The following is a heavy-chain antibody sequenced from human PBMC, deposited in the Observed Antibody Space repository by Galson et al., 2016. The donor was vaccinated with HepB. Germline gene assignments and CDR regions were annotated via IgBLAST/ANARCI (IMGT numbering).Heavy chain of an antibody. CDR2: ISSRGDDT. D-gene: IGHD4-11*01. Sequence: SLRLSCAASGFTFSDYYMTWIRQAPGKGLEWVSYISSRGDDTNYVDSVKGRFTISRDNAKNSLYLQMNNLRVDDTAVYYCARDRTPTKATTGPVIGFDPWGQGTLVTASS. CDR3: ARDRTPTKATTGPVIGFDP. J-gene: IGHJ5*02. V-gene: IGHV3-11*06. CDR1: GFTFSDYY.